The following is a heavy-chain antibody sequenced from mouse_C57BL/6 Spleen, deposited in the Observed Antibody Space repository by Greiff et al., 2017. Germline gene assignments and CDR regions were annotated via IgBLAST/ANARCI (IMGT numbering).Heavy chain of an antibody. D-gene: IGHD1-1*01. CDR3: TRFITTDVALDY. V-gene: IGHV1-15*01. J-gene: IGHJ2*01. CDR1: GYTFTDYE. Sequence: VQLQQSGAELVRPGASVTLSCKASGYTFTDYEMHWVKQTPVHGLEWIGTIDPETGGTAYNQKFKGKAILTADKSSSTAYMELRSLTSEDSAVYYCTRFITTDVALDYWGQGTPLTVSS. CDR2: IDPETGGT.